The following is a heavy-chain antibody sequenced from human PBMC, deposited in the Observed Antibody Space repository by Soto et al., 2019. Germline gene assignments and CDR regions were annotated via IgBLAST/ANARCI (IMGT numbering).Heavy chain of an antibody. V-gene: IGHV3-9*01. D-gene: IGHD4-17*01. CDR2: ISWNSGSI. CDR1: GFTFDDYA. Sequence: EVQLVESGGGLVQPGRSLRLSCAASGFTFDDYAMHWVRQAPGQGLEWVSGISWNSGSIGYADSVKGRFTISRDNAKNSLYLQMNSLRAEDTALYYCAKSGDDYGDYGTYYYYYYMDVWGKGTTVTVSS. J-gene: IGHJ6*03. CDR3: AKSGDDYGDYGTYYYYYYMDV.